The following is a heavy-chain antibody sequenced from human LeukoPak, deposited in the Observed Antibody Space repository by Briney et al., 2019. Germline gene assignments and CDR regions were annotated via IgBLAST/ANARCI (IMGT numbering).Heavy chain of an antibody. CDR3: ASQTMVRGVPPTHYYYYGTDV. CDR2: ISSSSSYI. V-gene: IGHV3-21*01. D-gene: IGHD3-10*01. J-gene: IGHJ6*04. CDR1: GFTFSSYS. Sequence: PGGSLRLSCAASGFTFSSYSMNWVRQAPGKGLEWVSSISSSSSYIYYADSVKGRFTISRDNAKNSLYLQMNSLRAEDTAVYYCASQTMVRGVPPTHYYYYGTDVWGKGTAVTVSS.